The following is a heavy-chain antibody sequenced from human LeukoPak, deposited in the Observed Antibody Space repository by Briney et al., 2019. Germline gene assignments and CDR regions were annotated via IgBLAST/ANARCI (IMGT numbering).Heavy chain of an antibody. V-gene: IGHV3-30*18. CDR3: AKDIKQQLAKGPKENYYYYYGMDV. CDR1: GFTFSSYG. D-gene: IGHD6-13*01. Sequence: PGRSLRLSCAASGFTFSSYGMHWVRQAPGKGLEWVAVISYDGSNKYYADSVKGRFTISRDNSKNTPHLQMNSLRAEDTAVYYCAKDIKQQLAKGPKENYYYYYGMDVWGQGTTVTVSS. J-gene: IGHJ6*02. CDR2: ISYDGSNK.